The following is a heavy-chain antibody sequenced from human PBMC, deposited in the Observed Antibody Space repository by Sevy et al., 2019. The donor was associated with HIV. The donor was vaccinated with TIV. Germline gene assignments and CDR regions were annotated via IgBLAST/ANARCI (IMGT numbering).Heavy chain of an antibody. CDR1: GGSISSYY. CDR3: ARENQPLLYFDY. CDR2: IYYSGST. V-gene: IGHV4-59*13. J-gene: IGHJ4*02. Sequence: SETRSLTCTVSGGSISSYYWSWIRQPPGKGLEWIGYIYYSGSTNYNPSLKSRVTISVDTSKNQFSLKLSSVTAADTAVYYCARENQPLLYFDYWGQGTLVTVSS. D-gene: IGHD2-2*01.